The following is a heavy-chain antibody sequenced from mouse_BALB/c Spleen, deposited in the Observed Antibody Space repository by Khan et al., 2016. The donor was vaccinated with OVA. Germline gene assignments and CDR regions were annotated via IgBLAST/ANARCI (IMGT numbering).Heavy chain of an antibody. V-gene: IGHV1-7*01. D-gene: IGHD1-1*02. Sequence: QVQLQQSGAELAKPGASVKMSCTASGYTFTTYWIHWIKQRPGQGLEWIGYINPSTGYTEYNQKFKDKATLTTDESSSASYLKLNSLTSEESGGLYGTGEELFVLFPFWGQGLWSLSL. CDR1: GYTFTTYW. CDR3: TGEELFVLFPF. J-gene: IGHJ3*01. CDR2: INPSTGYT.